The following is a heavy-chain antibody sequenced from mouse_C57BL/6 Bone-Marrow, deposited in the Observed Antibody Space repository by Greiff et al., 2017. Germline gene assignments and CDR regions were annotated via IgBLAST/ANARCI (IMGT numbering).Heavy chain of an antibody. J-gene: IGHJ4*01. Sequence: QVQLQQPGAELVKPGASVTLSCKASGYTFTSYWMHWVKQRPGQGLEWIGMFHPNSGSTNYNEKFKSKATLTVDKSSSTAYLQLSSLTSEDSAVYYCARSYYKGEDYGGQGTSVTVSS. CDR2: FHPNSGST. CDR3: ARSYYKGEDY. CDR1: GYTFTSYW. D-gene: IGHD1-1*01. V-gene: IGHV1-64*01.